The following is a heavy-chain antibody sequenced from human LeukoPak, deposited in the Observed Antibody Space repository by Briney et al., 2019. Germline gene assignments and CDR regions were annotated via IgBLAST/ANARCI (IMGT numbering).Heavy chain of an antibody. V-gene: IGHV4-39*01. CDR3: ARHPPYGSGSYWDDY. Sequence: SETLSLTCTVSGGSISSSSYYWGWIRQPPGKGLEWIGSIYYSGSTYYNPSLKSRVTISVDTSKNQFSLKLSSVTAADTAVYYCARHPPYGSGSYWDDYWGQGTLVTVSS. D-gene: IGHD3-10*01. CDR1: GGSISSSSYY. J-gene: IGHJ4*02. CDR2: IYYSGST.